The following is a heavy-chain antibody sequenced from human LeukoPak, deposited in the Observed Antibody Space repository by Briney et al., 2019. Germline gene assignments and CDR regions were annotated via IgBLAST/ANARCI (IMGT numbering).Heavy chain of an antibody. CDR1: GFTFSDYY. D-gene: IGHD5-24*01. J-gene: IGHJ4*02. CDR3: ARFRRDGYNYKYYFDY. Sequence: GGSLRLSCAASGFTFSDYYMSWIRQAPGKGLEWVSYISSSGSTIYYADSVKGRFTISRDNAKNSLYLQMNSLRAEDTAVYYCARFRRDGYNYKYYFDYWGQGTLVTVSS. CDR2: ISSSGSTI. V-gene: IGHV3-11*01.